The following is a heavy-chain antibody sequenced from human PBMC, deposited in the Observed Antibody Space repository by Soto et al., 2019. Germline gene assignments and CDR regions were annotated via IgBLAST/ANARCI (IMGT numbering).Heavy chain of an antibody. CDR3: VTLEMATIFAIDY. J-gene: IGHJ4*02. CDR1: GGSISSTDHY. D-gene: IGHD5-12*01. V-gene: IGHV4-30-4*01. CDR2: IYYSGST. Sequence: QVQLQESGPGLVKPSQTLSLTCTVSGGSISSTDHYWGWIRQPPGKGLEWIGYIYYSGSTYYNPSLKSRVTISVDTSKNQSSLKLSSVTAADTAVYHCVTLEMATIFAIDYWGQGTLVTVSS.